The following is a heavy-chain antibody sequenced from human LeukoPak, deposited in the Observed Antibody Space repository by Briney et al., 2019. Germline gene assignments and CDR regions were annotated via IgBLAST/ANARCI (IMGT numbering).Heavy chain of an antibody. V-gene: IGHV3-21*01. CDR1: GFTFGSYS. J-gene: IGHJ1*01. Sequence: GGSLRLSCAASGFTFGSYSMNWVRQAPGKGLEWVSSISSSSSYIYYADSVKGRFTISRDNAKNSLYLQMNSLRAEDTAVYYCARGLTRYFQHWGQGTLVTVSS. CDR2: ISSSSSYI. CDR3: ARGLTRYFQH.